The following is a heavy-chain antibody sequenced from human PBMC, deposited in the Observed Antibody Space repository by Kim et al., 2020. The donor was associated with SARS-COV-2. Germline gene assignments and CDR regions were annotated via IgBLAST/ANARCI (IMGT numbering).Heavy chain of an antibody. D-gene: IGHD6-13*01. Sequence: SPSFQGQVPISADKSISTAYLQWSSLKASDTAMYYCARAPRIALIEPFDYWGQGTLVTVSS. J-gene: IGHJ4*02. V-gene: IGHV5-51*01. CDR3: ARAPRIALIEPFDY.